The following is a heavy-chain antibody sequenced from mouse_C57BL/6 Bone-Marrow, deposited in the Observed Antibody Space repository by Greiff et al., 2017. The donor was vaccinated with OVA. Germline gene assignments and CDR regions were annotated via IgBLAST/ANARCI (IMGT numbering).Heavy chain of an antibody. V-gene: IGHV5-6*01. D-gene: IGHD1-1*01. J-gene: IGHJ2*01. CDR2: ISSGGSYI. CDR1: GFTFSSYG. Sequence: EVHLVESGGDLVKPGGSLKLSCAASGFTFSSYGMSWVRQTPDKRLEWVATISSGGSYIYYPDSVKGRFTFSRDNAKNTLYMQMSSLKSEDTAMYYCAGRYYGRFDYWGQGTTLTVSA. CDR3: AGRYYGRFDY.